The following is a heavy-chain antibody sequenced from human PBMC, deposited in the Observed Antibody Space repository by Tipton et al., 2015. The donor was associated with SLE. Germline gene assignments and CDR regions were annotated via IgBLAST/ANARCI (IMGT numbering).Heavy chain of an antibody. CDR2: IYYSGST. Sequence: LRLSCTVSGGSISSGSYYWSWIRQPPGKGLEWIGYIYYSGSTNYNPSLKSRVTISVDTSKNQFSLKLSSVTAADTAVYYCARDSSGGYNWFGPWGQGTLVTVSS. CDR1: GGSISSGSYY. CDR3: ARDSSGGYNWFGP. V-gene: IGHV4-61*01. D-gene: IGHD3-22*01. J-gene: IGHJ5*02.